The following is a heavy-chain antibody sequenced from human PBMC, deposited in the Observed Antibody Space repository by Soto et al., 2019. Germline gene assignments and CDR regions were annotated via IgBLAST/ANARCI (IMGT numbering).Heavy chain of an antibody. CDR2: IYYSGTT. J-gene: IGHJ6*02. Sequence: SETLSLTCTVSGGSVSSGSYYWTWIRQPPGKGLEWLGYIYYSGTTNYNPPLKSRITISVDTSGNQFSLKLSSVTAADTAVYYCARGNFYYGMDVWGQGTTVTVSS. CDR3: ARGNFYYGMDV. V-gene: IGHV4-61*01. CDR1: GGSVSSGSYY.